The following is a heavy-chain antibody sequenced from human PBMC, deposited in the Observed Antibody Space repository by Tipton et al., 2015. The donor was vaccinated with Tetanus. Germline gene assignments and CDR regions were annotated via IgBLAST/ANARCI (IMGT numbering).Heavy chain of an antibody. CDR1: GYTFTDYY. Sequence: QSGAEVKKPGASVKVSCKASGYTFTDYYMHWVRQAPGQGLEWMGWIDPNSGGTNYAHKFRGRVSMTSDTSTSTAYMELRSLRSDDTAVYFCARDQLDHWGQGTPVTVSP. V-gene: IGHV1-2*07. CDR3: ARDQLDH. CDR2: IDPNSGGT. J-gene: IGHJ4*02.